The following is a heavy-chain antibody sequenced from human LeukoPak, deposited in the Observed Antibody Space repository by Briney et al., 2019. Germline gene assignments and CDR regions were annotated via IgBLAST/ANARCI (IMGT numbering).Heavy chain of an antibody. Sequence: GGSLRLSCAASGFTFSTYSMNWVRRAPGKGLEWASSISSSSSYIYYSDSVKGRFTISRDNAKNSLYLQMNSLRAEDTAVYYCARDWGSYRYTLYYLDYWGQGTLVTVSS. CDR2: ISSSSSYI. V-gene: IGHV3-21*01. CDR1: GFTFSTYS. J-gene: IGHJ4*02. D-gene: IGHD3-16*02. CDR3: ARDWGSYRYTLYYLDY.